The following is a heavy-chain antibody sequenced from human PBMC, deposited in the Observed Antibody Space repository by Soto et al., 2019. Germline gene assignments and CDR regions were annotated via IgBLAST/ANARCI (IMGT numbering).Heavy chain of an antibody. D-gene: IGHD2-2*01. CDR1: GGSFSGYY. CDR3: ARRPYCSSTSCPPGGLVYYMDV. V-gene: IGHV4-34*01. CDR2: INHSGST. J-gene: IGHJ6*03. Sequence: SETLSLTYAVYGGSFSGYYCSCIRQPPGKGLEWIGEINHSGSTNYNPSLKSRVTISVDTSKNQFSLKLSSVTAADTAVYYCARRPYCSSTSCPPGGLVYYMDVWGKGTTVTVSS.